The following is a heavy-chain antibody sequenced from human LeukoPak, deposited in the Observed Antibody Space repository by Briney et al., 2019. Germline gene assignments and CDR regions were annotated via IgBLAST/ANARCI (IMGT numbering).Heavy chain of an antibody. CDR2: INHSGST. D-gene: IGHD2-15*01. J-gene: IGHJ6*02. V-gene: IGHV4-34*01. CDR1: GGSFSGYY. Sequence: PSETLSLTCAVYGGSFSGYYWSWIRQPPGKGLEWIGEINHSGSTNYNPSLKSRVTISVDTSKNQFSLKLSSVTAADTAVYYCARGRGPSAIYGMDVWGQGTTVTVSS. CDR3: ARGRGPSAIYGMDV.